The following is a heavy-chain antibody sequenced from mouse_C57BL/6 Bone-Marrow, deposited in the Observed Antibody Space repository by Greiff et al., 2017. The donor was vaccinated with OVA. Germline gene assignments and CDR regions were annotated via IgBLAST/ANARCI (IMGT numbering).Heavy chain of an antibody. CDR3: TRWGFYYGNYWYAMDY. CDR1: GYTFTSYW. V-gene: IGHV1-5*01. Sequence: EVQLQQSGTVLARPGASVKMSCKTSGYTFTSYWMHWVKQRPGQGLEWIGAIYPGNSDTSYNQKFKGKAKLTAVTSASTAYMELSSLTNEDSAVYYCTRWGFYYGNYWYAMDYWGQGTSVTVSS. J-gene: IGHJ4*01. CDR2: IYPGNSDT. D-gene: IGHD2-1*01.